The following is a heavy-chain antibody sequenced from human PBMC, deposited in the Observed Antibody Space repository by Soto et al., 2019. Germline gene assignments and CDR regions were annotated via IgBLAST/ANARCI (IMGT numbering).Heavy chain of an antibody. J-gene: IGHJ3*01. CDR2: INPNSGAT. CDR3: ARVGGGGGSYYYDAFDV. D-gene: IGHD1-26*01. CDR1: GYTFTGNY. V-gene: IGHV1-2*04. Sequence: ASVKVACKASGYTFTGNYIHWVRQAPGQGLEWMGWINPNSGATKYAQKLQGWVTMTRDTSISTVYMQLSRLRFDDTALYFCARVGGGGGSYYYDAFDVWG.